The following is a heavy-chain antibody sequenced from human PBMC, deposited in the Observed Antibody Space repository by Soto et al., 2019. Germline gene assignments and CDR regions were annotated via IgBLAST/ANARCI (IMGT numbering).Heavy chain of an antibody. V-gene: IGHV3-23*01. D-gene: IGHD3-3*01. CDR1: EFTFSSYS. CDR3: ARGHFGVTMDV. J-gene: IGHJ6*02. CDR2: VNGGGDIT. Sequence: LRLSCAASEFTFSSYSMSLVRQAPGKGLEWVSGVNGGGDITYYAESVKGRFTISRDNSKNTLYLQMNSLRAEDTAVFYCARGHFGVTMDVWGQGTTVTVSS.